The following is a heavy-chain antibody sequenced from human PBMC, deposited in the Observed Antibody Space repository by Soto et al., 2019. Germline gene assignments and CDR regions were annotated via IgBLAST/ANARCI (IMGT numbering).Heavy chain of an antibody. CDR1: GGTFSRYA. CDR3: ASYCSGGSCYSGGEDY. Sequence: SVKDSCKASGGTFSRYAISGVRQAPGQGLEWMGGIIPIFGTANYAQKSQGRVTITADESTSTAYMELSSLRSEDTAVYYCASYCSGGSCYSGGEDYWGQGTLVTVSS. D-gene: IGHD2-15*01. CDR2: IIPIFGTA. J-gene: IGHJ4*02. V-gene: IGHV1-69*13.